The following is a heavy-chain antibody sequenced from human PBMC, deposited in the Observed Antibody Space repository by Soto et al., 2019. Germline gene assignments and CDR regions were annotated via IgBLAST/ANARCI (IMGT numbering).Heavy chain of an antibody. Sequence: QVTLKESGPVLVKPTETLTLTCTVSGFSLSDARLAVTWIRQPPGKALEWLAHIFSNDEKSYSTSLKSRLTISKDTSKSQVVLTMTNMDPVDTATYYCARIVIASAGGWFDPWGQGTLVTVSS. CDR3: ARIVIASAGGWFDP. V-gene: IGHV2-26*01. CDR2: IFSNDEK. J-gene: IGHJ5*02. D-gene: IGHD6-25*01. CDR1: GFSLSDARLA.